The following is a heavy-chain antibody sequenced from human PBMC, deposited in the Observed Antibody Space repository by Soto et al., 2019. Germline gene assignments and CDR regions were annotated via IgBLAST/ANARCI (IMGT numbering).Heavy chain of an antibody. CDR3: AREQIGVAGSTYDY. Sequence: QVQLVESGGGVVQPGTSLRLSCAASGFTFSRYGMHWVRQAPGKGLDWVALIWYDGSRTYYGESVKGRFTISRDNSKNTLFLQTNSLRVEDTAVYYCAREQIGVAGSTYDYWGQGTLVIVSS. CDR1: GFTFSRYG. J-gene: IGHJ4*02. D-gene: IGHD6-19*01. CDR2: IWYDGSRT. V-gene: IGHV3-33*01.